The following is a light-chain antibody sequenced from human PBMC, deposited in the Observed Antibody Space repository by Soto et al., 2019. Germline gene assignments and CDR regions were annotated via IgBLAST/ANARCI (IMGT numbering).Light chain of an antibody. CDR2: DVS. CDR3: CSYAGSYTWV. Sequence: ALTQPRSASGSPGQSVTISCTGTSSDVGGYNYVSWYQQHPGKAPKLMIYDVSKRPSGVPDRFSGSKSGNTASLTISGLQAEDEADYYCCSYAGSYTWVFGGGTKLTVL. CDR1: SSDVGGYNY. J-gene: IGLJ3*02. V-gene: IGLV2-11*01.